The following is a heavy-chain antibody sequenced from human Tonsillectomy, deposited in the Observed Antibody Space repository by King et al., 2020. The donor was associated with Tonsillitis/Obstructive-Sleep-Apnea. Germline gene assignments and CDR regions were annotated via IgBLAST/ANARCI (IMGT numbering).Heavy chain of an antibody. D-gene: IGHD2-2*01. Sequence: VQLKQWGAGLLKPSETLSLPCAVYGGSFSGYYWSWIRQPPGKGLEWIGEINHSGSTNYNPSLKSRVTISVDTSKNQFSLKLSSVTAADTAVYYCARSDCSSTSCYGYWGQGTLVTVSS. CDR2: INHSGST. J-gene: IGHJ4*02. V-gene: IGHV4-34*01. CDR1: GGSFSGYY. CDR3: ARSDCSSTSCYGY.